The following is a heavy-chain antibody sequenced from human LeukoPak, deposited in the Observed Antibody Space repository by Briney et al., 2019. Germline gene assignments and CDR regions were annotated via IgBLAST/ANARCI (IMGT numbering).Heavy chain of an antibody. D-gene: IGHD3-10*01. CDR2: IHYSGGNT. J-gene: IGHJ4*02. Sequence: GGSLRLSCAASGFTFSNYAMSWVRQAPGKGLEWVSSIHYSGGNTYYADSVKGRFTISRDNSKNTLYLQMNSLRAEDTAVYYCARDVGTYWGQGTLVTVSS. CDR3: ARDVGTY. CDR1: GFTFSNYA. V-gene: IGHV3-23*01.